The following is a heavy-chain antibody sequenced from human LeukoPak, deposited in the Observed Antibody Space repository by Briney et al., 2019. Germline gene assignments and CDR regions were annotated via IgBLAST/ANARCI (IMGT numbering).Heavy chain of an antibody. J-gene: IGHJ6*03. CDR3: ARVRSGYDHYHYYYYMDV. D-gene: IGHD5-12*01. CDR2: MNPNSGNT. V-gene: IGHV1-8*01. Sequence: ASVKVSCKASGYTFTSYDINWVRQATGQGLEWMGWMNPNSGNTGYAQKFQGRVTMTRNTSMTTVYMELSSLRAEDTAVYYCARVRSGYDHYHYYYYMDVWGKGSTVTVSS. CDR1: GYTFTSYD.